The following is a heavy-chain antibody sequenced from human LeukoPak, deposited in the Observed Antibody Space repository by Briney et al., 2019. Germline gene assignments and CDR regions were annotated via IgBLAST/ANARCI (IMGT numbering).Heavy chain of an antibody. CDR2: IIPIFGTA. V-gene: IGHV1-69*13. D-gene: IGHD3-10*01. CDR3: ASRSLMVRGVIITAWYFDY. CDR1: GGTFSSCA. J-gene: IGHJ4*02. Sequence: GASVKVSCKASGGTFSSCAISWVRQAPGQGLEWMGGIIPIFGTANYAQKFQGRVTITADESTSTAYMELSSLRSEDTAVYYCASRSLMVRGVIITAWYFDYWGQGTLVTVSS.